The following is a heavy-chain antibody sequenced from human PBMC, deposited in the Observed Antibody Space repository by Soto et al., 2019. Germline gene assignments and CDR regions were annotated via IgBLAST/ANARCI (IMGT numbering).Heavy chain of an antibody. CDR2: ISGSGGST. J-gene: IGHJ4*02. D-gene: IGHD3-22*01. V-gene: IGHV3-23*01. CDR1: GFTFSSYA. CDR3: ANGGPYYYDSSGYYDY. Sequence: EVQLLESGGGLVQPGGSLRLSCAASGFTFSSYAMSWVRPAPGKGLEWVSAISGSGGSTYYADSVKGRFTISRDNSKNTLYLQMNSLRAEDTAVDYCANGGPYYYDSSGYYDYWGQGTLVTVSS.